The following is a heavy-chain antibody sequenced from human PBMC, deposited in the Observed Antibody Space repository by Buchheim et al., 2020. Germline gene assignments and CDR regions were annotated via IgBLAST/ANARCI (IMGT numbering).Heavy chain of an antibody. V-gene: IGHV1-3*01. CDR1: GYIFSNLL. CDR3: ARRGDGYKYDL. J-gene: IGHJ5*02. Sequence: QVQLVQSGAEVKEPGASVKVSCKVSGYIFSNLLIHWMRQAPGQRLEWMGWLIVGGGHTQYSEKFQGRVTISRDTSASIAYLELSSLTSEDTAVYYCARRGDGYKYDLWGQGTL. D-gene: IGHD5-24*01. CDR2: LIVGGGHT.